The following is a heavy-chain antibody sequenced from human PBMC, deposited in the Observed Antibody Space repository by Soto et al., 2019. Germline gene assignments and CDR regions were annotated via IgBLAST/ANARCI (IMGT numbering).Heavy chain of an antibody. D-gene: IGHD3-3*01. CDR2: VSGRGGDT. J-gene: IGHJ4*02. Sequence: SFALSGARKKQGKGLEWVAAVSGRGGDTYYANSVKGRFTISRDNSQNTLFLQMNSLRAEDSAIYYCAKDPNYDFWSGFSAVYFDYWGQGTLVTVSS. CDR1: SFA. V-gene: IGHV3-23*01. CDR3: AKDPNYDFWSGFSAVYFDY.